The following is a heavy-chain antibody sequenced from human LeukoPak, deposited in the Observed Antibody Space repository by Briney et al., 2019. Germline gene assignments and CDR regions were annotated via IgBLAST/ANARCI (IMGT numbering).Heavy chain of an antibody. CDR1: GFTFSSYG. D-gene: IGHD6-19*01. CDR3: ARGIQWLVFDY. J-gene: IGHJ4*02. CDR2: ISGSGGST. V-gene: IGHV3-23*01. Sequence: AGGSPRLSCAASGFTFSSYGMSWVRQAPGKGLQWVSAISGSGGSTYYADSVKGRFTISRDNSKNTLFLQMSSLRAEDTALYYCARGIQWLVFDYWGQGTLVTVSS.